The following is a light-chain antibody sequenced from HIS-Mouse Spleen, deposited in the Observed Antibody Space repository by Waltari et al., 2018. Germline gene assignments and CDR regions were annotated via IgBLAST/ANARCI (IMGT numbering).Light chain of an antibody. J-gene: IGLJ2*01. CDR2: EGS. CDR1: SRDVGSSNL. CDR3: SSYTSSSTEV. V-gene: IGLV2-14*02. Sequence: QSALTQPASVSGSPGQSITISCPGTSRDVGSSNLVPWYQQHPGKAPKLMIYEGSKRPSGVSNRFSGSKSGNTASLTISGLQAEDEADYYCSSYTSSSTEVFGGGTKLTVL.